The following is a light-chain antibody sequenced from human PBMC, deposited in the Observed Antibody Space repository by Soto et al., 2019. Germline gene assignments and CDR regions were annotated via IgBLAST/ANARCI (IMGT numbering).Light chain of an antibody. CDR1: EDINNN. CDR3: QHFHNLPVT. V-gene: IGKV1-33*01. J-gene: IGKJ4*01. Sequence: DIQMTQSPSSLPASVGDRVTITCQASEDINNNLNWYQQKPGEAPKLLISDASNLETGVPSRFSGGGSVTHFTFTISSLQPEDIATYYCQHFHNLPVTFGGGTKVEMK. CDR2: DAS.